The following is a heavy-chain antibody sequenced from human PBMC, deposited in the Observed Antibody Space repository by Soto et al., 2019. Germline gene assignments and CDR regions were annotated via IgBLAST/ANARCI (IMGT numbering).Heavy chain of an antibody. CDR3: ARDLRRYDSSGYNEPLDAFDI. CDR1: GYTFTSYG. CDR2: ISAYNGNT. V-gene: IGHV1-18*04. D-gene: IGHD3-22*01. Sequence: QVPLVQSGAEVKKPGASVKVSCKASGYTFTSYGISWVRQAPGQGLEWMGWISAYNGNTNYAQKLQGRVTMTTDTSTSTAYMELRSLRSDDTAVYYCARDLRRYDSSGYNEPLDAFDIWGQGTMVTVSS. J-gene: IGHJ3*02.